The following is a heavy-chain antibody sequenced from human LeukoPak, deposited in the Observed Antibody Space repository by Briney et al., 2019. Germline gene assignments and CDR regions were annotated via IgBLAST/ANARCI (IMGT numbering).Heavy chain of an antibody. Sequence: SETLSLTCAVSGGSISSGGYYWSWIRQPPGKGLKWIGYISYTGSTNYNPSLKSRVTISLDTSKNQFSLKLSSVTAADTALYYCARDGAWGRGWFDPWGQGNLVTVSS. V-gene: IGHV4-61*08. CDR2: ISYTGST. D-gene: IGHD3-16*01. J-gene: IGHJ5*02. CDR1: GGSISSGGYY. CDR3: ARDGAWGRGWFDP.